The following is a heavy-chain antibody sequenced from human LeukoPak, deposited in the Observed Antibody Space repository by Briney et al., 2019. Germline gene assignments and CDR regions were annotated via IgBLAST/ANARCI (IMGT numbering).Heavy chain of an antibody. D-gene: IGHD3-10*01. Sequence: GGSLRLSCAASGFTFSSYIREWVLQALGKGLQWGSSISITSSYIYYADSVKGRFTISRDNAKNSLSLQMNSLRAEDTAVYYCARDPTLYYGSGSIEGYWGQGTLVTVSS. J-gene: IGHJ4*02. CDR2: ISITSSYI. V-gene: IGHV3-21*01. CDR3: ARDPTLYYGSGSIEGY. CDR1: GFTFSSYI.